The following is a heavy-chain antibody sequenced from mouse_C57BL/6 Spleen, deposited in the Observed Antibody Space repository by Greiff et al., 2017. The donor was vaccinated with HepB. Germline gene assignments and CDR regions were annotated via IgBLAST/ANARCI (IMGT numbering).Heavy chain of an antibody. CDR3: TTTVADV. CDR1: GYTFTDYE. Sequence: QVQLQQSGAELVRPGASVTLSCNASGYTFTDYEMHWVKQTPLHGLEWIGAIDPETGGTAYNQKFKGKAILTADKSSSTAYMELRSLTAEDSAVYYCTTTVADVWGTGTTVTVSS. V-gene: IGHV1-15*01. J-gene: IGHJ1*03. CDR2: IDPETGGT. D-gene: IGHD1-1*01.